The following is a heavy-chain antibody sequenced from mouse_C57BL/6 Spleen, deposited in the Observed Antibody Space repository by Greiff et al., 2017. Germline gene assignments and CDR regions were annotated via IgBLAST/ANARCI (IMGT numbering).Heavy chain of an antibody. CDR3: ASSTMAYYFGY. CDR1: GFTFSSYG. J-gene: IGHJ2*01. V-gene: IGHV5-6*01. D-gene: IGHD2-1*01. CDR2: ISSGGSYT. Sequence: EVQVVESGGDLVKPGGSLKLSCAASGFTFSSYGMSWVRQTPDKRLEWVATISSGGSYTYYPDNVKGRFTISRDNAKSTLYLQMSSLKSEDTAMYYCASSTMAYYFGYRGQGTTLTVSS.